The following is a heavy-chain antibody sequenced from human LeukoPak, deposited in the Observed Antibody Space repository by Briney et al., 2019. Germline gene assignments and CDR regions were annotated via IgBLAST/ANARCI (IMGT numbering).Heavy chain of an antibody. J-gene: IGHJ4*02. CDR1: GFTFSSYS. CDR3: ATVGYCSSTSCLYFDY. D-gene: IGHD2-2*03. V-gene: IGHV3-21*01. Sequence: RTGGSLRLSCAASGFTFSSYSMNWVRQAPGKGLEWVSSISSSSSYIYYADSVKGRFTISRDNAKNSLYLQMNSLRAEDTAVYYCATVGYCSSTSCLYFDYWGQGTLVTVSS. CDR2: ISSSSSYI.